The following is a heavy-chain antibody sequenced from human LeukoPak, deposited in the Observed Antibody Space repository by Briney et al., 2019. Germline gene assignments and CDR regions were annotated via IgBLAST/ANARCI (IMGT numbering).Heavy chain of an antibody. CDR3: AKTATTGYYYYMDV. D-gene: IGHD4-17*01. J-gene: IGHJ6*03. Sequence: GGSLRLSCAASGFTFDDYTMHWVRQAPGKGLEWVSLISWDGGSTYYADSVKGRFTISRDNSKNSLYLQMNSLRTEDTALYYCAKTATTGYYYYMDVWGKGTTVTVS. CDR2: ISWDGGST. CDR1: GFTFDDYT. V-gene: IGHV3-43*01.